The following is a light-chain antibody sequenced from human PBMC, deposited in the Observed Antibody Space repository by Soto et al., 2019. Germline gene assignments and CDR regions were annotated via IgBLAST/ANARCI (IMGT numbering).Light chain of an antibody. V-gene: IGKV3-15*01. J-gene: IGKJ1*01. CDR3: QQYNDLPT. Sequence: EIVMTQSPATLSVSPGERVTLSCRASQRIGSNLAWYQQTPGQPPRLLIYGASTRATGIPAKFSGSGSGTEFTLTISSLQSEDFVLYFCQQYNDLPTVGQGTKVDSK. CDR1: QRIGSN. CDR2: GAS.